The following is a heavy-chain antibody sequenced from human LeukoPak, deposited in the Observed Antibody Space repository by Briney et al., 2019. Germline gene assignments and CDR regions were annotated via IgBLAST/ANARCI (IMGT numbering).Heavy chain of an antibody. J-gene: IGHJ5*01. D-gene: IGHD5-12*01. Sequence: PGGSLRLSCGISGFTFTDFAMTWVRQAPGKGLEWVSAISGSGGSTYYADSVKGRFTISRDNSKNTLYLQMNSLRAEDTAVYYCAKDHLGGYDHVGPSWFDYWGQGTLVTVSS. CDR2: ISGSGGST. CDR1: GFTFTDFA. CDR3: AKDHLGGYDHVGPSWFDY. V-gene: IGHV3-23*01.